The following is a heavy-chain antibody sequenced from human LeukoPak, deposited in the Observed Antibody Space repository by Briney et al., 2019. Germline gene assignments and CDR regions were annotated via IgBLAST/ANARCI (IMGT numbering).Heavy chain of an antibody. Sequence: ASVKVSCKASGYTFTGYYMHWVRQAPGQGLEWMGRMNPNSGNTGYAQKFQGRVTMTRNTSISTAYMELSSLRSEDTAVYYCARGYPYYDFWSGYYYFDYWGQGTLVTVSS. CDR2: MNPNSGNT. J-gene: IGHJ4*02. V-gene: IGHV1-8*02. D-gene: IGHD3-3*01. CDR1: GYTFTGYY. CDR3: ARGYPYYDFWSGYYYFDY.